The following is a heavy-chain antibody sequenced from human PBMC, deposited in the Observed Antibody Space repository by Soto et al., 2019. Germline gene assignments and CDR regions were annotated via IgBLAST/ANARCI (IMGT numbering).Heavy chain of an antibody. CDR3: AREEGYCDGGRCFRSAFDV. Sequence: PGGSLRLSCAASGFTFSSYSMNWVRQAPGKGLEWVSYISSSSSTIYYADSVKGRFTISRDNAKNSLYLQMNSLRAEDTAVYYCAREEGYCDGGRCFRSAFDVWGQGTVVTVSS. CDR2: ISSSSSTI. J-gene: IGHJ3*01. D-gene: IGHD2-21*01. V-gene: IGHV3-48*04. CDR1: GFTFSSYS.